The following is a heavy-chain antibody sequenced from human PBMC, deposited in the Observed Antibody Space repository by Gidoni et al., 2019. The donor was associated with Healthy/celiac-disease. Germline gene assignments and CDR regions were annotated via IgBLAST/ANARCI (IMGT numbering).Heavy chain of an antibody. D-gene: IGHD3-3*01. V-gene: IGHV5-51*01. Sequence: EVQLVQSGAEVKKPGESLKISCKGSGYSFTSYWIGWVRQMPGKGLEWMGIIYPGDSDTRYSPSFQGQVTISADKFISTAYLQWSSLKASDTAMYYCARRQYDFWSGYVDAFDIWGQGTMVTVSS. J-gene: IGHJ3*02. CDR1: GYSFTSYW. CDR3: ARRQYDFWSGYVDAFDI. CDR2: IYPGDSDT.